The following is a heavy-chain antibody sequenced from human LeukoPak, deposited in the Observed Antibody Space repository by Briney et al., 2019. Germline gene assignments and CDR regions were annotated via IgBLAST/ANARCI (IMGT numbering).Heavy chain of an antibody. CDR1: GGSISSYY. V-gene: IGHV4-59*01. J-gene: IGHJ6*03. CDR2: IYYSGST. D-gene: IGHD4-17*01. Sequence: SETLSLTCTVSGGSISSYYWSWIRQPPGKGLEWIGYIYYSGSTNYNPSLKSRVTISVDTSKNQFSLKLSSVTAADTAVYDCARNYGDYVNGWYYYYMDFWGKGTTVTVSS. CDR3: ARNYGDYVNGWYYYYMDF.